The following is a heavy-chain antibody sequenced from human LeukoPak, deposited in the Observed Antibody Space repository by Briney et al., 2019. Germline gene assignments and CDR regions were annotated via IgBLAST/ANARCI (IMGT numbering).Heavy chain of an antibody. CDR3: ARDLWVGYCSSTSCHTGFDP. D-gene: IGHD2-2*02. CDR1: GFTFSSCG. J-gene: IGHJ5*02. Sequence: GGSLRLSCAASGFTFSSCGFNWVRQAPGKGLEWVSSIGPTGTDRYYADSVRGRFTISRDNAKNSLYLQMNSLRAEDTAVYYCARDLWVGYCSSTSCHTGFDPWGQGTLVTVSS. V-gene: IGHV3-21*01. CDR2: IGPTGTDR.